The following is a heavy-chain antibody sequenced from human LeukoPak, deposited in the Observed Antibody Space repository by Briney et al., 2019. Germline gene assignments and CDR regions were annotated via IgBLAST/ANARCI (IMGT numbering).Heavy chain of an antibody. CDR1: GGSISSSSYY. CDR3: ARRGGTYDFWSGYSTHEYYYYYGMDV. J-gene: IGHJ6*02. D-gene: IGHD3-3*01. Sequence: PSETLSLTCTVSGGSISSSSYYWGWIRQPPGKGLEWIGSIYYSGSTYYNPSLKSRVTISVDTSKNQFSLKLSSVTAADTAVYYCARRGGTYDFWSGYSTHEYYYYYGMDVWGQGTTVTVSS. CDR2: IYYSGST. V-gene: IGHV4-39*01.